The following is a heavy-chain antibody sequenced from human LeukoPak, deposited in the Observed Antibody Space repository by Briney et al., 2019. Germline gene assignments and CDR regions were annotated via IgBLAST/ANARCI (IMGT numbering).Heavy chain of an antibody. CDR3: AKGPGAAVGTRYTQH. D-gene: IGHD6-13*01. V-gene: IGHV3-43D*03. J-gene: IGHJ1*01. CDR2: ISWDSGNT. CDR1: GFTFNDYA. Sequence: PGGSLRLSCAASGFTFNDYAMHWVRQAPGKGLEWVSLISWDSGNTYYADSVKGRFTISRDNSKNSLSLQMNSLRAEDPALYDCAKGPGAAVGTRYTQHWGQATLVTAPS.